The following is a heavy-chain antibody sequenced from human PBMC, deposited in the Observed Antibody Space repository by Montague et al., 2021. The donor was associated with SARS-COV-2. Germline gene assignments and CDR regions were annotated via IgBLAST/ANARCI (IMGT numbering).Heavy chain of an antibody. CDR2: INYSGST. V-gene: IGHV4-59*01. CDR3: ARVAGLVVVSALYYDLDY. D-gene: IGHD1-14*01. J-gene: IGHJ6*02. CDR1: GGSLSSFY. Sequence: SETLSLTCSVSGGSLSSFYWSWIRQPPGKGLEYIGYINYSGSTNISPSLNSRVSISLDTSKNQFSLNLRSVTTADTAVYYCARVAGLVVVSALYYDLDYWGQGITVIVSS.